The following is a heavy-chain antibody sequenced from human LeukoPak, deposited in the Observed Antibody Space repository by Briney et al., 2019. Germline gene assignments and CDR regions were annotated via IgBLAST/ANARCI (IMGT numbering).Heavy chain of an antibody. Sequence: GGTLRLSCAASGFTFSSYGMSWVRQAPGKGLEWVSAISGSGGSTYYADSVKGRFTISRDNSKNTLYLQMNSLRAEDTAVYYCAREYCSSTSCYGFDYWGQGTLVTVSS. D-gene: IGHD2-2*01. CDR2: ISGSGGST. V-gene: IGHV3-23*01. CDR1: GFTFSSYG. J-gene: IGHJ4*02. CDR3: AREYCSSTSCYGFDY.